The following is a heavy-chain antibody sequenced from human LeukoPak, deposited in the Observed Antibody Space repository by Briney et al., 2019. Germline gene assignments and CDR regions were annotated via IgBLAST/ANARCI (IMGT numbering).Heavy chain of an antibody. CDR2: IKQDGSEK. CDR1: GFTFSSYW. V-gene: IGHV3-7*01. D-gene: IGHD3-3*01. Sequence: GGSLRLSCAASGFTFSSYWMSWVRQAPGKGLEWVANIKQDGSEKYYVDSVKGRFTISRDNAKNSLYLQMNSLRAEDTAVYYCARDFPHYYDFWSGYYTGDAFDIWGQGTMVTVSS. J-gene: IGHJ3*02. CDR3: ARDFPHYYDFWSGYYTGDAFDI.